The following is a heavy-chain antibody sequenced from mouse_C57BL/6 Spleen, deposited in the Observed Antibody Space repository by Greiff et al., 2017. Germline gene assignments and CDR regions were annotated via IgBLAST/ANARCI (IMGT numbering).Heavy chain of an antibody. CDR2: IDPSDSET. Sequence: QVQLQQPGAELVRPGSSVKLSCKASGYTFTSYRMHWVKQRPIQGLEWIGNIDPSDSETHYNQKFKDKATLTGDKSSSTAYMQLSSLTSEDSAVYYCAKLGRRGAMDYWGQGTSVTVSS. D-gene: IGHD4-1*01. V-gene: IGHV1-52*01. CDR1: GYTFTSYR. CDR3: AKLGRRGAMDY. J-gene: IGHJ4*01.